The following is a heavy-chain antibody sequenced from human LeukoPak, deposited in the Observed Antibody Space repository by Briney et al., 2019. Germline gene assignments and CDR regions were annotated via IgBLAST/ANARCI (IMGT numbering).Heavy chain of an antibody. CDR1: GYTFTDYY. D-gene: IGHD2-2*02. CDR2: VDPEDGET. J-gene: IGHJ5*02. V-gene: IGHV1-69-2*01. CDR3: VVVPAAIRNSVWFDP. Sequence: ASVKISCKVSGYTFTDYYMHWVPQAPGKGLEWMGLVDPEDGETIYAEKFQGRVTITADTSTDTAYMELSSLRSEDTAVYYCVVVPAAIRNSVWFDPWGQGTLVTVSS.